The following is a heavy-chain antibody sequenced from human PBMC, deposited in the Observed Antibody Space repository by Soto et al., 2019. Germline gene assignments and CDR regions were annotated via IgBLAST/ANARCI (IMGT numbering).Heavy chain of an antibody. Sequence: ASVKVSCKASGYTFTGYYIHWVRQAPGQGLECMGWINPNTGGTKYAQKFQGRVAMTRDTSISTAYMELSSVTAADTAVYYCARGLIVMLAGIEELINSHFDSWGQGTLVTVSS. D-gene: IGHD2-21*02. J-gene: IGHJ4*02. CDR1: GYTFTGYY. CDR3: ARGLIVMLAGIEELINSHFDS. V-gene: IGHV1-2*02. CDR2: INPNTGGT.